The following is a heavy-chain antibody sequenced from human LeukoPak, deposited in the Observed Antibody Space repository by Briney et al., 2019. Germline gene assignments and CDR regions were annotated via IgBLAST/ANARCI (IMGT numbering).Heavy chain of an antibody. Sequence: GGSLRLSCVASGFTFSNYAMGWVRQAPGKRPEWVSSLTDSGGTTYYVDSVKGRFAISRDNSKNTLFLQMNSLRAEDTAVYYCAKALGGSGSYRNWFDPWGQGTLVTVSS. CDR1: GFTFSNYA. D-gene: IGHD1-26*01. V-gene: IGHV3-23*01. CDR2: LTDSGGTT. CDR3: AKALGGSGSYRNWFDP. J-gene: IGHJ5*02.